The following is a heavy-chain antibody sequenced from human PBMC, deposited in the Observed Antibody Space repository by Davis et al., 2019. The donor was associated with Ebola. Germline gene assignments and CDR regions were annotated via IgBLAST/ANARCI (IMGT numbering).Heavy chain of an antibody. Sequence: SAQVSCKASAGTFNNNIFTWVRQAPGQGLEWVGGIVPIFGSANYAQKFRGRVMITADRSTTTVYMQLNSLTSDDTAIYYCAREEDDTDHAYAYWGQGTLVTVSS. V-gene: IGHV1-69*06. CDR1: AGTFNNNI. CDR2: IVPIFGSA. CDR3: AREEDDTDHAYAY. D-gene: IGHD2-2*01. J-gene: IGHJ4*02.